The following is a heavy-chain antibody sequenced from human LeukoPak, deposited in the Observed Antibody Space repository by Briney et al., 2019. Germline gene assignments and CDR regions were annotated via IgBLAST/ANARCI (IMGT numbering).Heavy chain of an antibody. V-gene: IGHV3-30*02. Sequence: GGSLRLSCAASGFTFSSYGMHWVRQAPGKGLEWGSFIRYDGSNKYYADSVKGRLTISRDNSKNTLYLQMNSLRAEDTAVYYCAKDSARYGGKAEYNWFDPWGQGTLVTVSS. D-gene: IGHD4-23*01. CDR2: IRYDGSNK. J-gene: IGHJ5*02. CDR3: AKDSARYGGKAEYNWFDP. CDR1: GFTFSSYG.